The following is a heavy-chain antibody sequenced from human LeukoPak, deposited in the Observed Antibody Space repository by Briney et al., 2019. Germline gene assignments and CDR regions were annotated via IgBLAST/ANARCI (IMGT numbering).Heavy chain of an antibody. CDR1: GFAFSDYR. Sequence: PGGSLRLSCAASGFAFSDYRMNWVRQAPGTGLEWLSYISTTGSTIYYTDSLKGRFTISRDNAENSLYLQMNSLRDEDTAVYYCARDGRGTDYGPNYYFFYMDVWGKGTTVTVSS. V-gene: IGHV3-48*02. J-gene: IGHJ6*03. D-gene: IGHD4-17*01. CDR2: ISTTGSTI. CDR3: ARDGRGTDYGPNYYFFYMDV.